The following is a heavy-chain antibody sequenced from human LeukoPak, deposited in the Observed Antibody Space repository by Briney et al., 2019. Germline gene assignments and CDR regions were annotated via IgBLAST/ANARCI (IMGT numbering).Heavy chain of an antibody. CDR2: ISSSSSYT. D-gene: IGHD5-12*01. CDR1: GFTFSDFY. Sequence: GGSLRLSCAASGFTFSDFYMSWIRQAPGKGLEWVSYISSSSSYTNYADSVKGRFTISRDNAKNSLYLQMNSLRAEDTAVYYCARDRFGIGGYDSGLYYYYYYGMDVWGKGTTVTVSS. CDR3: ARDRFGIGGYDSGLYYYYYYGMDV. J-gene: IGHJ6*04. V-gene: IGHV3-11*06.